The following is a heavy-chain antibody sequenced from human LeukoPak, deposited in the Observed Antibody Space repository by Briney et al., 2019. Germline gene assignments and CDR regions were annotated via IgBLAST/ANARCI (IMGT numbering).Heavy chain of an antibody. V-gene: IGHV5-51*01. CDR3: ARHGLGSSWYYYYMDV. Sequence: GESLKISCKGSGYSFTSYWIGWVRQMPGKGLEWMGIIYPGDSDTRYSPSFQGQVTISADKSISTAYLQWSSLKASDTAMYYCARHGLGSSWYYYYMDVWGTGTTVTVSS. CDR2: IYPGDSDT. D-gene: IGHD6-13*01. CDR1: GYSFTSYW. J-gene: IGHJ6*03.